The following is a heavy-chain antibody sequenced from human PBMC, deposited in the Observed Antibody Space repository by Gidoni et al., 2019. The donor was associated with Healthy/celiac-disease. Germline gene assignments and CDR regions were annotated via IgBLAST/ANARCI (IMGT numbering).Heavy chain of an antibody. CDR1: GGSISSSSYY. CDR3: ATSRAVAGTLHSIDY. CDR2: IYYSGST. Sequence: QLQLQESGPGLVKPSETLSLTCTVSGGSISSSSYYWGWIRQPPGQGLEWIGSIYYSGSTYYNPSLKSRVTISVDTSKNQFSRKLSSVTAADTAVYYCATSRAVAGTLHSIDYWGQGTLVTVSS. V-gene: IGHV4-39*01. D-gene: IGHD6-19*01. J-gene: IGHJ4*02.